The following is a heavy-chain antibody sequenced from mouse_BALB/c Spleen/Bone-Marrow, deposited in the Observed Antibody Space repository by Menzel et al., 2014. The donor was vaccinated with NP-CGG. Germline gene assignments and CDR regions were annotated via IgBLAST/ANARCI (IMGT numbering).Heavy chain of an antibody. CDR3: TRDMGLLRFDY. Sequence: EVQVVESGGGLVQPGGSLRLSCATSGFTFTDYYMSWVRQPPGKALEWLGFIRSKPYGCTTEYSASVKGRFTISRDNSQSILYLQMNTLRVEDSATYYCTRDMGLLRFDYWGQGTTLTVSS. J-gene: IGHJ2*01. V-gene: IGHV7-3*02. CDR2: IRSKPYGCTT. D-gene: IGHD1-1*01. CDR1: GFTFTDYY.